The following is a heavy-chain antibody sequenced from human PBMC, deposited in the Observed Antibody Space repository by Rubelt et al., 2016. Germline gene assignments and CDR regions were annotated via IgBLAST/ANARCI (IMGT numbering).Heavy chain of an antibody. J-gene: IGHJ4*02. Sequence: QVQLVESGGGVVQPGRSLRLSCAASGFTFSSSGMHWVRQAPGKGLEWVAVIWYDESNKYYADSVKGRFTISRDNSKNTLYLQMKSLRAEDTAVYYCARDRLGGLGLAIDDWGQGTLVTVSS. V-gene: IGHV3-33*01. CDR2: IWYDESNK. CDR1: GFTFSSSG. D-gene: IGHD3-16*01. CDR3: ARDRLGGLGLAIDD.